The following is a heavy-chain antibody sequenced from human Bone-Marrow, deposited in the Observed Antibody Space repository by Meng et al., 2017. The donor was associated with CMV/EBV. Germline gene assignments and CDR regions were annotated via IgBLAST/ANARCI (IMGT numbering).Heavy chain of an antibody. D-gene: IGHD6-6*01. CDR2: ISYDGINT. CDR3: ARVKATRLGSPFYNGMDV. CDR1: GFSLSGYS. J-gene: IGHJ6*02. Sequence: GESLKISCKASGFSLSGYSMHWVRQAPGKGLDWVAVISYDGINTFYVDSVKGRFTISRDNSKNTLYLQVNSLTAEYTAVYYCARVKATRLGSPFYNGMDVWGQGTTVTVSS. V-gene: IGHV3-30*03.